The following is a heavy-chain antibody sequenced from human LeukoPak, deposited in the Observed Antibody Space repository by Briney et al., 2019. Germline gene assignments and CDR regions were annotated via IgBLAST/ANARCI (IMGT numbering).Heavy chain of an antibody. Sequence: PGGSARLSXAGTGFTFDDYAMHWVRQAPGKGLEWVSLISWGGGSTYYADSVKGGFTISRDNSKNSLYLQMNRLRAEDTALYYCTTDNLVWTTGYYLDWRGQGTLVTVSS. CDR2: ISWGGGST. CDR3: TTDNLVWTTGYYLDW. V-gene: IGHV3-43D*04. J-gene: IGHJ4*01. D-gene: IGHD3/OR15-3a*01. CDR1: GFTFDDYA.